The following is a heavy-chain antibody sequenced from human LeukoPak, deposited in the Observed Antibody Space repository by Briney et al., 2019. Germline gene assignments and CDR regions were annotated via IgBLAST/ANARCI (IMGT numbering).Heavy chain of an antibody. J-gene: IGHJ6*02. CDR2: IIPILGIA. D-gene: IGHD6-13*01. Sequence: SVKVSCKASGGTFSSYAISWVRQAPGQGLEWIGRIIPILGIANYAQKFQGGVTITADKSTSTAYMELSSLRSEDTAVYYCAKIAAAGTYYYYYYGMDVWGQGTTVTVSS. V-gene: IGHV1-69*04. CDR1: GGTFSSYA. CDR3: AKIAAAGTYYYYYYGMDV.